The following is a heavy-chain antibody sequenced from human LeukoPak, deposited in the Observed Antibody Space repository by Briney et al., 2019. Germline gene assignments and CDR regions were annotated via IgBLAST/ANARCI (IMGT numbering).Heavy chain of an antibody. CDR2: ILYSGSN. V-gene: IGHV4-59*01. J-gene: IGHJ1*01. D-gene: IGHD6-13*01. CDR3: ARSITSSWYGDFQH. Sequence: SQTLSLTRTVSIGSLCGFFWSWIREPPGTGLEGIRYILYSGSNNYNPSLKSRVTISVNTSKNQFSLKLRSVKAADTAVYYCARSITSSWYGDFQHWGQGTLVTVSS. CDR1: IGSLCGFF.